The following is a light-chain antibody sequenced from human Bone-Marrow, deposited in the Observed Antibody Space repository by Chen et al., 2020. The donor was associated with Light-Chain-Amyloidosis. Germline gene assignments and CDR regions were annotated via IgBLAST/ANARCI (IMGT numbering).Light chain of an antibody. Sequence: SYELTQQPSVSVSPGQTARITCSGDDLPTKYAYWYQQKPGQAPVLVIHRETERPSGISERFSGSRSGTTATLTISGVQAEDEADYHCQSADSSGTYEVIFGGGTKLTVL. V-gene: IGLV3-25*03. J-gene: IGLJ2*01. CDR3: QSADSSGTYEVI. CDR2: RET. CDR1: DLPTKY.